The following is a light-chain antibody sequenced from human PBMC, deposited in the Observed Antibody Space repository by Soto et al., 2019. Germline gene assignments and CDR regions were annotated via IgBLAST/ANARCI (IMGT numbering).Light chain of an antibody. J-gene: IGLJ3*02. Sequence: QPVLTQSPSASASLGASVKLTCTLSSGHSSYAIAWHQLQPEKGPRSLMKLDSDGSHTKGDGIPDRFSGSSSGAERYLTISSLPSEDEADYYCQTWGTGLQVFGGGTKLTVL. CDR2: LDSDGSH. CDR1: SGHSSYA. V-gene: IGLV4-69*01. CDR3: QTWGTGLQV.